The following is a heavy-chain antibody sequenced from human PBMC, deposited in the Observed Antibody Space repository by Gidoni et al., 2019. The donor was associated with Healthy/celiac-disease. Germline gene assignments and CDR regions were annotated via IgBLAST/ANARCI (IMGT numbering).Heavy chain of an antibody. V-gene: IGHV3-23*04. J-gene: IGHJ4*02. CDR2: ISCSGGST. CDR3: AKPFSIAAAGGFDY. D-gene: IGHD6-13*01. CDR1: GFTFSSYA. Sequence: EVQLVESGEGLVQPGGSLRLSCAASGFTFSSYAMSLVRQSPGKGLEWFSAISCSGGSTYYADSVKGRFTISRDNSKNTLYLQMNSLRAEDTAVYYCAKPFSIAAAGGFDYWGQGPLVTVSS.